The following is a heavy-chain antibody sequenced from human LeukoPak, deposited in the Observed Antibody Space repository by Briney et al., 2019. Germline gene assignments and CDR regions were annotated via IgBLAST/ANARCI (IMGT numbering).Heavy chain of an antibody. D-gene: IGHD5-12*01. Sequence: SETLSLTCTVSGGSISSYYWSWIRQPAGKGLEWIGRIYTSGSTNCNPSLKSRVTMSVDTSKNQFSLKLSSVTAADTAVYYCARDLPDSGTIDYWGQGTLVTVSS. V-gene: IGHV4-4*07. J-gene: IGHJ4*02. CDR1: GGSISSYY. CDR2: IYTSGST. CDR3: ARDLPDSGTIDY.